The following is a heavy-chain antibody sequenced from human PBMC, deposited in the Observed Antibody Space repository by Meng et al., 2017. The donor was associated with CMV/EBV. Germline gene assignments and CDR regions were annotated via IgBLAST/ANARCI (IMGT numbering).Heavy chain of an antibody. D-gene: IGHD6-6*01. J-gene: IGHJ4*02. Sequence: ASVKVSCKASGYTFTSYDINWVRQATGQGLEWMGWMNPNSSNTGYAQKFQGRVTITRNTSISTAYMELSSLRSEDTAVYYCARVKRSIAARRTWYYFDYWGQGTLVTVSS. V-gene: IGHV1-8*03. CDR3: ARVKRSIAARRTWYYFDY. CDR1: GYTFTSYD. CDR2: MNPNSSNT.